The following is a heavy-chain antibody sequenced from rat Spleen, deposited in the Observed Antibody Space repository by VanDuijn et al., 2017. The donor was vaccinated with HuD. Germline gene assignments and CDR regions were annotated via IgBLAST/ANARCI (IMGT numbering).Heavy chain of an antibody. J-gene: IGHJ2*01. CDR3: TRQRGDGSYHGGLDY. CDR2: SSPSGGNT. V-gene: IGHV5-31*01. D-gene: IGHD1-12*01. CDR1: GFTFNNYW. Sequence: EVQLVESGGGLVQPGRSLKLSCVASGFTFNNYWMTWIRQAPGKGLEWVASSSPSGGNTYYRDSLKGRFTISRDDAKNTQYLQMDSLRSEDTAIYYCTRQRGDGSYHGGLDYWGQGVMVTVSS.